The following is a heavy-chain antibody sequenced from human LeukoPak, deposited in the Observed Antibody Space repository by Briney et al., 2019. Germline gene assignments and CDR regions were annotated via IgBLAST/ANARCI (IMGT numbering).Heavy chain of an antibody. CDR1: GGSISSYY. CDR2: MSYSGST. J-gene: IGHJ4*01. D-gene: IGHD2-21*02. V-gene: IGHV4-59*01. CDR3: ARVPARRVVTTPTYFDY. Sequence: SETLSLTCTVSGGSISSYYWSWIRQPPGKGLEWIGYMSYSGSTNYNPSLNSPVSISVDTSKNQFSLKLSSVTAADTAVYYCARVPARRVVTTPTYFDYWGQGTLVTVSS.